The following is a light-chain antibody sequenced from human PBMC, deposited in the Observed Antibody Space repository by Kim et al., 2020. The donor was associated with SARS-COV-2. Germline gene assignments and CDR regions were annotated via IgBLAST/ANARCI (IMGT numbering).Light chain of an antibody. J-gene: IGLJ2*01. CDR3: QAWDSNPAV. CDR2: QDN. Sequence: SYELTQPPSVSVSPGQTASITCSGDKLGDKYACWYQQKPGQSPVLVIYQDNKRPSGIPERFSGSNSGNTATLTISGTQSMDEADYYCQAWDSNPAVFGGG. CDR1: KLGDKY. V-gene: IGLV3-1*01.